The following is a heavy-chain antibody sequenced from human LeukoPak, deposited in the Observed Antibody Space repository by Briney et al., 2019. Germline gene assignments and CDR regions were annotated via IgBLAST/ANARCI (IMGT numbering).Heavy chain of an antibody. Sequence: PSETLSLTCTVTGGSISSSRYYWGWIRQPPGKGLEWIGSIDYSGSTYYTPSLKSRVTISIDTSNNQFSLKVSSVTAADTAVYYCARHVVTGSYPPYTYYYGMDVWGQGTTVTVSS. D-gene: IGHD1-26*01. CDR3: ARHVVTGSYPPYTYYYGMDV. CDR1: GGSISSSRYY. CDR2: IDYSGST. J-gene: IGHJ6*02. V-gene: IGHV4-39*01.